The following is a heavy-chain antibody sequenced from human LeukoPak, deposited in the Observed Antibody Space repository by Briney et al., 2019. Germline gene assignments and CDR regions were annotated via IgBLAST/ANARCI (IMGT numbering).Heavy chain of an antibody. Sequence: PGGSLRLSCAASRFTFNRYWMSWVRQAPGKGLEWVANIKQDGSEKYYVDSVKGRFTISRDNAKNSLYLQMNSLRAEDTAVYYCARVEASGYDYGAFDYWGQGTLVTVSS. CDR2: IKQDGSEK. CDR1: RFTFNRYW. D-gene: IGHD5-12*01. J-gene: IGHJ4*02. CDR3: ARVEASGYDYGAFDY. V-gene: IGHV3-7*01.